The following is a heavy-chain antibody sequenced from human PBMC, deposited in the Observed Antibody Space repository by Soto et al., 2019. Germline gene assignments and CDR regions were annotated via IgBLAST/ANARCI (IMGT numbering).Heavy chain of an antibody. CDR3: ARGRGPYGSGSYYYYFDY. D-gene: IGHD3-10*01. V-gene: IGHV1-8*01. CDR1: GYTFTSYD. J-gene: IGHJ4*02. Sequence: GQLVQSGAEVKKPGASAKVSCQASGYTFTSYDINWVRQATGQGLEWMGWMNPNSGNTGYAQKFQGRVTMTRNTSISTAYMELSSLRSEDTAVYYCARGRGPYGSGSYYYYFDYWGQGTLVTVSS. CDR2: MNPNSGNT.